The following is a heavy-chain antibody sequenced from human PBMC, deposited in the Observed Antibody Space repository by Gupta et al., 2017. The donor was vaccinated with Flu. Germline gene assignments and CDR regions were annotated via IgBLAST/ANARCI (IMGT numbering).Heavy chain of an antibody. D-gene: IGHD4-17*01. J-gene: IGHJ5*02. CDR3: ARNDGDNEGGGFDP. CDR1: GGTVRSSS. CDR2: LTTFGSA. V-gene: IGHV1-69*01. Sequence: ASGGTVRSSSFRWVGHAPGQGLEWIGGLTTFGSAKYARKFQDRVTITADESSGTNDMVLSSLSLEDTAVYFCARNDGDNEGGGFDPGGQGTMVTVSS.